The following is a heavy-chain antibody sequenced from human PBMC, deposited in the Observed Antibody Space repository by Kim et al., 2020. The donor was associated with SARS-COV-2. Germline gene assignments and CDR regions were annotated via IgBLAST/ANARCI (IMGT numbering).Heavy chain of an antibody. J-gene: IGHJ5*02. V-gene: IGHV4-59*01. CDR1: GGSISSYC. CDR3: ERARGGYSSGWNWFDP. D-gene: IGHD6-19*01. Sequence: SETLSLTCTVSGGSISSYCWSWIRQPPGKGQEWVGYGYYNDSTNNNPSLTRRGTISVDTSKNKFYLKLSSVTAAATAVDYCERARGGYSSGWNWFDPWGQGTLVTVSS. CDR2: GYYNDST.